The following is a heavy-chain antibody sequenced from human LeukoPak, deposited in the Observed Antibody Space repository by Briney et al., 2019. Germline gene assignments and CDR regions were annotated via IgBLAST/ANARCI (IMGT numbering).Heavy chain of an antibody. Sequence: PGGSLRLSCAASEFTVSSDYMSWVRQAPGKGLEWVSGISGSGDSTYYADSLKGRFTISRDNSKNTLYLQMNSLRAEDTAVYYCAHPTEYSSSWYGNWFDPWGQGTLVTVSS. V-gene: IGHV3-23*01. D-gene: IGHD6-13*01. J-gene: IGHJ5*02. CDR1: EFTVSSDY. CDR3: AHPTEYSSSWYGNWFDP. CDR2: ISGSGDST.